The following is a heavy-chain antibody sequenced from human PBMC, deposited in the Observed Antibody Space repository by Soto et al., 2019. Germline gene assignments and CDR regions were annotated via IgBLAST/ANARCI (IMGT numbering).Heavy chain of an antibody. D-gene: IGHD3-3*01. V-gene: IGHV4-34*01. J-gene: IGHJ5*02. CDR1: GAYVNGYY. CDR2: INHTGGT. CDR3: ATRITVFGLLIPPFDP. Sequence: SKTLSHACVVKGAYVNGYYWNWIPQPPGKGLEWIGEINHTGGTHYNPSLKSRVTMSVDTSKNQFSLRLSSVTAADTAIYYCATRITVFGLLIPPFDPWGQGAQVT.